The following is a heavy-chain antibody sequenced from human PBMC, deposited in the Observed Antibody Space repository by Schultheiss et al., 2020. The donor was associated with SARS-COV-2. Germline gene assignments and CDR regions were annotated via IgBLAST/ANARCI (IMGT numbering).Heavy chain of an antibody. D-gene: IGHD4-17*01. V-gene: IGHV4-59*01. J-gene: IGHJ6*01. CDR3: ARSLTVTTAIGYYYYGMDV. CDR2: IYYSGST. Sequence: SETLSLTCTVSGGSISSYYWSWIRQPPGKGLEWIGYIYYSGSTNYNPSLKSRVTISVDTSKNQFSLKLSSVTAADTAVYYCARSLTVTTAIGYYYYGMDVWGQGTTVPGSP. CDR1: GGSISSYY.